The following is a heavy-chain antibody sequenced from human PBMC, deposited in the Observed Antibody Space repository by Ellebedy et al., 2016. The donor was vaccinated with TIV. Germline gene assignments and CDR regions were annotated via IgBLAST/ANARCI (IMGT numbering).Heavy chain of an antibody. D-gene: IGHD5-12*01. CDR2: IDTGSITI. J-gene: IGHJ6*02. CDR1: GFTFSSYT. V-gene: IGHV3-48*02. Sequence: PGGSLRLSCVASGFTFSSYTLNWVRQAPRKGLEWVSYIDTGSITIYYADSVKGRFTISRDNAKNSVYLQMNSLRDEDTAVYHCARDNGGYAHYSFGMDVWGQGTTVTVSS. CDR3: ARDNGGYAHYSFGMDV.